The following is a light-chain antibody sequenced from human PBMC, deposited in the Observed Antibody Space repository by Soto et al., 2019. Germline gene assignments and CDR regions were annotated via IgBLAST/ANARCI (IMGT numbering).Light chain of an antibody. V-gene: IGKV3-20*01. CDR1: QSVSSSY. CDR2: GAS. J-gene: IGKJ1*01. Sequence: ETVLTQSPGTLSLSPGERATLSCRASQSVSSSYIAWYQQKPGQAPRLLIYGASARATGIPDRFSGSGSGTDFTLTISRLEPEDFAVYYCLQYGSLPRTFGQGTKWIS. CDR3: LQYGSLPRT.